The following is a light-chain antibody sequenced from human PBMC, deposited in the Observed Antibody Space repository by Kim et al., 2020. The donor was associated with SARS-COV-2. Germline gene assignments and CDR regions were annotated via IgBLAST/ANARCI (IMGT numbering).Light chain of an antibody. J-gene: IGKJ1*01. CDR2: DAS. Sequence: AAVGDRVSITCQTGQDISHNLIWYQHKPGEGPKLLIYDASNMETGVPSRLIGSGSGTDFTFAISSLQPEDIAIYYCQQYDSLPWTFGPGTKVDIK. CDR3: QQYDSLPWT. CDR1: QDISHN. V-gene: IGKV1-33*01.